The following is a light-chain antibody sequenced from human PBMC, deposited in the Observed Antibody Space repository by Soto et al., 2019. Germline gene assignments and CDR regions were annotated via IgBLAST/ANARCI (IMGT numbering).Light chain of an antibody. Sequence: QSALTQPASVSGSPGQSITISCTGTSSDIGGYNYVSWYQQHPGKAPKLMIYEVSSRPSGVSNRFSGSKSGNTASLTISGLXAEDEADYFCGSYTSTSTLYVFGSGTKVTVL. J-gene: IGLJ1*01. CDR3: GSYTSTSTLYV. CDR2: EVS. CDR1: SSDIGGYNY. V-gene: IGLV2-14*01.